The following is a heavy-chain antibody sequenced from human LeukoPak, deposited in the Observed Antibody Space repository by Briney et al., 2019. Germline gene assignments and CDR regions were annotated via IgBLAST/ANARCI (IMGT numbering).Heavy chain of an antibody. Sequence: SETLSLTCTVSGGSISSYYWSWIRQPPRKGLEWIEYIYYSGSTNYNPSLKSRVTISVDTSKNQFSLKLSSVTAADTAVYYCARVRMTTVTRGSWYYFDYWGQGTLVTVSS. V-gene: IGHV4-59*01. J-gene: IGHJ4*02. CDR1: GGSISSYY. CDR3: ARVRMTTVTRGSWYYFDY. D-gene: IGHD4-11*01. CDR2: IYYSGST.